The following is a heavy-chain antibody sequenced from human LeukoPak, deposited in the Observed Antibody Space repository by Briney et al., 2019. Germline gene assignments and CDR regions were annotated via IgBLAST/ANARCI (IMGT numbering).Heavy chain of an antibody. CDR1: GYSISSGYF. Sequence: PSETLSLTCTVSGYSISSGYFWGWIRQPPGKGLEWIGSIYHSGSTSYNPSLKSRVTISVDTSKNQFSLKLSSVTAADTAVYYCARGKRAVAGYRYYYYYMDVWGKGTTVTISS. D-gene: IGHD6-19*01. CDR3: ARGKRAVAGYRYYYYYMDV. V-gene: IGHV4-38-2*02. CDR2: IYHSGST. J-gene: IGHJ6*03.